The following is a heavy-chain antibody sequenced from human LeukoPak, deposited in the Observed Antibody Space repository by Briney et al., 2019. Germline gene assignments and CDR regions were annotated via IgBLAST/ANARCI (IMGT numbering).Heavy chain of an antibody. D-gene: IGHD6-6*01. CDR2: IYTSGST. V-gene: IGHV4-4*09. J-gene: IGHJ5*02. CDR3: ARGGIAARMNWFDP. Sequence: SETLSITCTVSGGSISSYYWSWIRQPPGKGLEWIGYIYTSGSTNYNPSLKSRVTISVDTSKNQFSLKLSSVTAADTAVYYCARGGIAARMNWFDPWGQGTLVTVSS. CDR1: GGSISSYY.